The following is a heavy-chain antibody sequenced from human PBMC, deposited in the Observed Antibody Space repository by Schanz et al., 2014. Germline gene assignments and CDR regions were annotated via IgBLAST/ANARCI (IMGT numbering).Heavy chain of an antibody. CDR3: AKVWKDHRIAGRPGWSDGMDV. CDR2: IRGSGGST. D-gene: IGHD6-6*01. CDR1: GFTFKNYG. V-gene: IGHV3-23*04. Sequence: LQLVESGGGVVQPGGSLKLSCVASGFTFKNYGIHWVRQAPGKGLEWVSCIRGSGGSTLYADSVQGRFTISRDDSKNMLYLQMNSLRAEDTAVYYCAKVWKDHRIAGRPGWSDGMDVWGQGTTVTVSS. J-gene: IGHJ6*02.